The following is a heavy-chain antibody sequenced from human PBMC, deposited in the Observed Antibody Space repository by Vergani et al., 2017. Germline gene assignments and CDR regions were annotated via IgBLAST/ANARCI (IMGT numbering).Heavy chain of an antibody. V-gene: IGHV4-59*01. Sequence: QVQLQESGPGLVKPSETLSLTCTVSGGSISSYYWSWIRQPPGKGLELIGYIYYSCSTNYNPSLKSRVTISVDTSKNQFSLKLSSVTAADTAVYYCARAGIAAAGTSNYYYYMDVWGKGTTVTVSS. CDR3: ARAGIAAAGTSNYYYYMDV. J-gene: IGHJ6*03. CDR2: IYYSCST. CDR1: GGSISSYY. D-gene: IGHD6-13*01.